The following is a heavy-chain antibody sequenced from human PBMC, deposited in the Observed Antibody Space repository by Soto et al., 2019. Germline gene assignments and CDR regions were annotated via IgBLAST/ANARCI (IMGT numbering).Heavy chain of an antibody. D-gene: IGHD3-3*01. J-gene: IGHJ4*02. CDR2: IWYDGSNK. CDR1: GFTFSSYG. CDR3: ARDPGDYDFWSGYLFDY. Sequence: GGSLRLSCAASGFTFSSYGMHWVRQAPGKGLEWVAVIWYDGSNKYYADSVKGRFTISRDNSKNTLYLQMNSLRAEDTAVYYCARDPGDYDFWSGYLFDYWGQGTLVTVSS. V-gene: IGHV3-33*01.